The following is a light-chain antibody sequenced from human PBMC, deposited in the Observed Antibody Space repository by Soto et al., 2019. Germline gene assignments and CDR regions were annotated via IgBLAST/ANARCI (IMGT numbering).Light chain of an antibody. Sequence: EIVMTQSPATLSVSPGESATLSCRASQSVRSDLAWFQQKPGQTPRLLIYGAVTRATGVPARFSGSGSGTEFTLTIRSLQSEDFAVYYCQEYSKWPMYTFGQGTKLEIK. CDR1: QSVRSD. J-gene: IGKJ2*01. CDR3: QEYSKWPMYT. CDR2: GAV. V-gene: IGKV3-15*01.